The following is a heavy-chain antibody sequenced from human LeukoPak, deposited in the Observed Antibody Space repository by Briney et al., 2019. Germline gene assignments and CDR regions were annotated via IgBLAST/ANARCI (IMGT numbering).Heavy chain of an antibody. CDR3: AKEGSCSGGSCYSDY. J-gene: IGHJ4*02. CDR2: ITGSGTST. CDR1: GFTFSSNA. Sequence: GGPLILSCAASGFTFSSNAMSWVRQAPGKGLEWVSTITGSGTSTYYADSVKGRFTISRDNSKNTLDLQMYSLSAEDTAVYYCAKEGSCSGGSCYSDYWGQGTLVTVSS. V-gene: IGHV3-23*01. D-gene: IGHD2-15*01.